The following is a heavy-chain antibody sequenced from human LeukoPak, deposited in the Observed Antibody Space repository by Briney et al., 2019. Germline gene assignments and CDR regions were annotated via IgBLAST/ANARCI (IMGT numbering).Heavy chain of an antibody. CDR2: ISYDGSNK. CDR3: ARDGFFRDVVAAALDY. J-gene: IGHJ4*02. V-gene: IGHV3-30-3*01. D-gene: IGHD2-15*01. CDR1: GFTFSSYA. Sequence: GGSLRLSCAASGFTFSSYAMHWVRQAPGKGLEWVAVISYDGSNKYYADSVKGRFTISRDNSKNTLYLQMNSLRAEDTAVYYCARDGFFRDVVAAALDYWGQGTLVTVSS.